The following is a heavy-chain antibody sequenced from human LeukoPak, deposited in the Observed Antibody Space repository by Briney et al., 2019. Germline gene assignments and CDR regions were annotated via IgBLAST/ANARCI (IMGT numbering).Heavy chain of an antibody. CDR1: GASVTDYY. D-gene: IGHD7-27*01. CDR3: TRGHWGLQS. V-gene: IGHV4-59*02. J-gene: IGHJ5*02. Sequence: SETLSLTCTVSGASVTDYYWSWMRQSPGEGLEWISYIHHSGNSDYNPSLRSRVTTSLDTSKNQFSLNLISVTAADSAVYYCTRGHWGLQSWSQGTLVTVSS. CDR2: IHHSGNS.